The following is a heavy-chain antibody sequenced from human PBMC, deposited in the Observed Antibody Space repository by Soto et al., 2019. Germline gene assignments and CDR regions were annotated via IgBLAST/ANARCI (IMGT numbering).Heavy chain of an antibody. V-gene: IGHV3-33*01. Sequence: GGSLRLSCAASGFTFSSYGMHWVRQAPGKGLEWVAVIWYDGSNKYYADSVRGRFTISRDNSKNTLYLQMNSLRAEDTAVYYCARTNYDFWSGYYTILGYWGQGTLVTVSS. J-gene: IGHJ4*02. D-gene: IGHD3-3*01. CDR3: ARTNYDFWSGYYTILGY. CDR1: GFTFSSYG. CDR2: IWYDGSNK.